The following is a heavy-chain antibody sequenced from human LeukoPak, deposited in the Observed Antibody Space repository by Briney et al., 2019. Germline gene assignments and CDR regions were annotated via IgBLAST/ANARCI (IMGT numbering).Heavy chain of an antibody. D-gene: IGHD2-2*03. V-gene: IGHV5-51*01. CDR3: ARPPSRGYSSSFEY. J-gene: IGHJ4*02. CDR2: IYPDESNI. Sequence: GNIYPDESNIRYSPSFQGQVTISADKSISTAYLQWSSLKASDTAMYYCARPPSRGYSSSFEYWGQGTLVTVSS.